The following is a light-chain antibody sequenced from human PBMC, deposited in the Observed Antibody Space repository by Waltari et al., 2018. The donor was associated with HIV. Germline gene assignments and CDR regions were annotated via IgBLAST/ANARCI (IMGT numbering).Light chain of an antibody. V-gene: IGLV3-21*02. CDR1: NIGSKS. CDR3: QVLDTSGDPWV. Sequence: SYVLTQPPSVSVAPGQTARITCGGNNIGSKSVHWYQQKPGQAPVLVVYDDTGRPSGIPTRFSVSNSGNTATLTISRVEAGDEAYYYCQVLDTSGDPWVFGGGTKRTVL. J-gene: IGLJ3*02. CDR2: DDT.